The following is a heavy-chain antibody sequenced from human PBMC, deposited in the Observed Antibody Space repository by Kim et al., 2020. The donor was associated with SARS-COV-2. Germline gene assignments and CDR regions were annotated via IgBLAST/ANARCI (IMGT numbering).Heavy chain of an antibody. D-gene: IGHD3-16*01. CDR3: AREGVPGAKGL. CDR2: MRSAGRGI. Sequence: GGSLRLSCAVSGFTLSRYLMHWVRQAPGKGLVWVSRMRSAGRGIGYADSVKGRFTISRDNAKDTVYLEMNSLRAEDTAVYFCAREGVPGAKGLWGQGTLV. V-gene: IGHV3-74*01. CDR1: GFTLSRYL. J-gene: IGHJ4*02.